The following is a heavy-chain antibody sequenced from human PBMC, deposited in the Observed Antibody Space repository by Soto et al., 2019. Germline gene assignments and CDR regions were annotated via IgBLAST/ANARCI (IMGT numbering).Heavy chain of an antibody. CDR2: IYSGGST. J-gene: IGHJ5*02. CDR1: GFTVSSNY. V-gene: IGHV3-66*01. Sequence: ESGGGLVQPGGSLRLSCAASGFTVSSNYMSWVRQAPGKGLEWVSVIYSGGSTYYADSVKGRFTISRDNSKNTLYLQMNSLRAEDTAVYYCARDRGAAAGGNWFDPWGQGTLVTVSS. CDR3: ARDRGAAAGGNWFDP. D-gene: IGHD6-13*01.